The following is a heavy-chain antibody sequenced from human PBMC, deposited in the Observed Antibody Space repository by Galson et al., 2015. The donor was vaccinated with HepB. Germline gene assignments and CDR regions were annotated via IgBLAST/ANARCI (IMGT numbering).Heavy chain of an antibody. D-gene: IGHD3-10*01. CDR2: ISAYNGET. Sequence: SVKVSCKASGYTFTSYGISWVRQAPGQGLEWMGWISAYNGETIYAQKFQGRVTMTEDTSTDTAYMELSSLRSEDTAVYYCATGYYYGSGAFDYWGQGTLVTVSS. CDR1: GYTFTSYG. CDR3: ATGYYYGSGAFDY. J-gene: IGHJ4*02. V-gene: IGHV1-18*01.